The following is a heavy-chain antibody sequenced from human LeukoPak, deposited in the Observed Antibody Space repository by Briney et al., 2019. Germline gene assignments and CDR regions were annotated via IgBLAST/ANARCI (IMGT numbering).Heavy chain of an antibody. CDR2: IVSNGGRT. CDR3: VKDPFYGGNPLYYFDY. Sequence: SLRLSCSASGFTFSSYAMHWVRQAPGKGLECVSAIVSNGGRTYYADSVKGRFTISRDNSKNTLYLQMSSLRAEDTAVYYCVKDPFYGGNPLYYFDYWGQGALVTVSS. J-gene: IGHJ4*02. V-gene: IGHV3-64D*06. D-gene: IGHD4-23*01. CDR1: GFTFSSYA.